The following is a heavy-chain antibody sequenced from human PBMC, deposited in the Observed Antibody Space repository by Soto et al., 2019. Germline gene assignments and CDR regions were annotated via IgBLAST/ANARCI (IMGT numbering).Heavy chain of an antibody. Sequence: LRLSCAASGFTFSSYEMSWVRQAPGKGLEWVSYISTSGTTIYYADSVKGRFTISGDNAKNSLYLQMNGLTAEDTAVYYCAREDTTWASFDIWGRGTMVTVSS. CDR2: ISTSGTTI. D-gene: IGHD4-17*01. V-gene: IGHV3-48*03. CDR3: AREDTTWASFDI. CDR1: GFTFSSYE. J-gene: IGHJ3*02.